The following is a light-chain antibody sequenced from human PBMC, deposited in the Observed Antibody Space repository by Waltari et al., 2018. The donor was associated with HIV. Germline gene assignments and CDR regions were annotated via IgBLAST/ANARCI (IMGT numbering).Light chain of an antibody. CDR3: HQYSSSYQT. V-gene: IGKV3-20*01. CDR1: QSVTTNF. J-gene: IGKJ1*01. CDR2: GGS. Sequence: ENVLTQSPGTLSLSPGDTATISCRASQSVTTNFLAWYQHKPGQAPRLLIDGGSNRATGISDRFSGSGSETDFTLTISRLEPEEYAVYYCHQYSSSYQTFGQGTKVE.